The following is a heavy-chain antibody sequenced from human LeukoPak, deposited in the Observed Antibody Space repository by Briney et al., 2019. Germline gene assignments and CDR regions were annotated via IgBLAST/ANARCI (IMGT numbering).Heavy chain of an antibody. Sequence: ASVKVSCKASGGTFSSYAISWLRQAPGQGLEWMGGIIPIFGTANYAQKFQGRVTITTDESTSTAYMELSSLRSEETAVYYCARAVGYYDSSGYDYYYYMDVWGKGTTVTVSS. V-gene: IGHV1-69*05. D-gene: IGHD3-22*01. CDR3: ARAVGYYDSSGYDYYYYMDV. CDR2: IIPIFGTA. CDR1: GGTFSSYA. J-gene: IGHJ6*03.